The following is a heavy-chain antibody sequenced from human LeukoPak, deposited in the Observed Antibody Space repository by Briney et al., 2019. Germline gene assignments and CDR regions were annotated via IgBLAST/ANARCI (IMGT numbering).Heavy chain of an antibody. Sequence: QPGGSLRLSCAASGFTFSSYWMHWVRPAPGKGLVWVSRINSDGSITTYADSVRGRFTISRDNAKSTLYLQMNSLRAEDTAVYYCASSTQISKYADYWGQGALVTVSS. CDR2: INSDGSIT. D-gene: IGHD2-2*01. J-gene: IGHJ4*02. CDR1: GFTFSSYW. V-gene: IGHV3-74*01. CDR3: ASSTQISKYADY.